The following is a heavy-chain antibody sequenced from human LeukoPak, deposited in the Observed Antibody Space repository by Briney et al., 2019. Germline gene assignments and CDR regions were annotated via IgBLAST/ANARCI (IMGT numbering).Heavy chain of an antibody. CDR1: GGSISSSNW. D-gene: IGHD3-22*01. J-gene: IGHJ4*02. CDR2: IYHSGST. CDR3: ARGAPRFYDSSGYYDY. V-gene: IGHV4-4*02. Sequence: PSETLSLTCAVSGGSISSSNWWSWVRQPPGQGLEWIGEIYHSGSTNYNPSLKSRVTISVDKSKNQFSLKLSSVTAADTAVYYCARGAPRFYDSSGYYDYWGQGTLVTVSS.